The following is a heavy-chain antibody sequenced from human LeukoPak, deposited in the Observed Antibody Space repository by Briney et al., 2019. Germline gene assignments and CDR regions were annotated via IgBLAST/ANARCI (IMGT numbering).Heavy chain of an antibody. J-gene: IGHJ3*02. CDR3: ARAIAQQWLVENPAHAFDI. CDR1: GGSISSYY. Sequence: SETLSLTCTVSGGSISSYYWSWIRQPPGQGLEWIGYIYYSGSTNYNPSLKSRVTISVDTSKNQFSLELSSVTAADTAVYYCARAIAQQWLVENPAHAFDIWGQGTMVTVSS. V-gene: IGHV4-59*01. D-gene: IGHD6-19*01. CDR2: IYYSGST.